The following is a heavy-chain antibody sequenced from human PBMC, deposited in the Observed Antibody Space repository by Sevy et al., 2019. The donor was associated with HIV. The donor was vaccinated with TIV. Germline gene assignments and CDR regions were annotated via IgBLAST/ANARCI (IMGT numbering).Heavy chain of an antibody. D-gene: IGHD5-12*01. J-gene: IGHJ4*02. CDR2: ISYDGSNK. CDR3: ARDEAAPRWLQSGTDY. CDR1: GFTFRSYA. Sequence: GGSLRLSCAASGFTFRSYAMHWVRQAPGKGLEWVAVISYDGSNKYYADSVKGRFTISRDNSKNTLYLQMNSLRAEDTAVYYCARDEAAPRWLQSGTDYWGQGTLVTVSS. V-gene: IGHV3-30-3*01.